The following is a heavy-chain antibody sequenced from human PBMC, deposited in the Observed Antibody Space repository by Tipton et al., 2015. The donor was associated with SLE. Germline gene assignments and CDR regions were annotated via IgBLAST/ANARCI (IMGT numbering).Heavy chain of an antibody. CDR2: IYYSGST. CDR1: GGSFSSYF. J-gene: IGHJ6*03. CDR3: ARVPGLERSYYYNYYMDV. D-gene: IGHD1-1*01. Sequence: TLSLTCTVSGGSFSSYFWTWVRQPPGKGPEWIGDIYYSGSTNFNPYRKSRVSMSVDTSKKQFSLQLRSVTAADTAVYYCARVPGLERSYYYNYYMDVWGKGTTVTVSS. V-gene: IGHV4-59*01.